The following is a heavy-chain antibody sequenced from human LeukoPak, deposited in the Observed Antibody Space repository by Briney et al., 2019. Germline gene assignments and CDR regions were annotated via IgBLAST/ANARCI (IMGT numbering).Heavy chain of an antibody. Sequence: PSETLSLTCTVSGGSISSYYWSWIRQPPGKGLEWIGYIYYSGSTNYNPSLKSRVTISVDTSKNQFSLKLSSVTAADMAVYYCARSTDFWSGYYPQNWFDPWGQGTLVTVSS. CDR3: ARSTDFWSGYYPQNWFDP. D-gene: IGHD3-3*01. V-gene: IGHV4-59*01. J-gene: IGHJ5*02. CDR1: GGSISSYY. CDR2: IYYSGST.